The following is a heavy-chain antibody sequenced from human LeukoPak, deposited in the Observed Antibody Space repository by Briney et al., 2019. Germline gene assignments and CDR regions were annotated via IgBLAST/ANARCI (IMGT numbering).Heavy chain of an antibody. CDR3: AKDHGRLWFGELPKYYFDY. D-gene: IGHD3-10*01. CDR2: ISGSGGST. Sequence: GSLRLSCAASGRAIKLYMMNWVRQAPGKGLEWVSAISGSGGSTYYADSVKGRFTISRDNSKNTLYLQMSSLRAEDTAVYYCAKDHGRLWFGELPKYYFDYWGQGTLVTVSS. CDR1: GRAIKLYM. V-gene: IGHV3-23*01. J-gene: IGHJ4*02.